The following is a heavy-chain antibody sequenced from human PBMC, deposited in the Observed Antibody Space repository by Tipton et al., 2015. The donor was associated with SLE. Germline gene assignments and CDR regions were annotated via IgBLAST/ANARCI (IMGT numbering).Heavy chain of an antibody. CDR1: GFTFSSYW. CDR2: IKQDGSEK. CDR3: ARDGNRWDLTGYYGMDV. J-gene: IGHJ6*02. V-gene: IGHV3-7*01. Sequence: SLRLSCAASGFTFSSYWMSWVRQAPGKGLEWVANIKQDGSEKYYVDSVKGRFTISRDNAKNSLYLQMNSLRAEDTAVYYCARDGNRWDLTGYYGMDVWGQGTTVPVSS. D-gene: IGHD1-26*01.